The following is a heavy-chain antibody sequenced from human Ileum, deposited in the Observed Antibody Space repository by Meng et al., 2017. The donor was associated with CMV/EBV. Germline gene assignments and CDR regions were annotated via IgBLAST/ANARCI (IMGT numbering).Heavy chain of an antibody. D-gene: IGHD6-19*01. J-gene: IGHJ4*02. CDR2: IHPNTGDT. V-gene: IGHV1-2*02. CDR1: GYTFTAFY. Sequence: QGQRVQSGGEVEKPGAPVKVSCKASGYTFTAFYIHWVRQTPVQGLEWMGWIHPNTGDTKYAQKFWGRFTMTRATSINTAYMELNSLTSDDTAVYYCVRNLIRGWGYDMWGQGTLVTVSS. CDR3: VRNLIRGWGYDM.